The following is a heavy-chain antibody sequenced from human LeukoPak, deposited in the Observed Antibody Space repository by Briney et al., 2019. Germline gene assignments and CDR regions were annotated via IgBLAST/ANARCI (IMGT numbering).Heavy chain of an antibody. D-gene: IGHD2-15*01. Sequence: GGSLRLSCAASGFTFSSYGMHWVRQAPGKGLEWVAVISYDGSNKYYADSVKGRFTISRDNSKNTLYLRMNSLRAEDTAVYYCAKDAALITPYYFDYWGQGTLVTVSS. CDR2: ISYDGSNK. CDR1: GFTFSSYG. V-gene: IGHV3-30*18. J-gene: IGHJ4*02. CDR3: AKDAALITPYYFDY.